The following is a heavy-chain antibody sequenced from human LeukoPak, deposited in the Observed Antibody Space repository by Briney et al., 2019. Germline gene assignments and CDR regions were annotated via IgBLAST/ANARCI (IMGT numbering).Heavy chain of an antibody. CDR1: GFTVSSNY. CDR2: IYSGGST. Sequence: GGSLRLSCAASGFTVSSNYMSWVRQAPGKGLEWVSVIYSGGSTYYADSVKGRFTISRDNSKNTLYLQMNSLRAEDTAVYYCARADSEYYYGSGSYYNLHRTQNWFDPWGQGTLVTVSS. J-gene: IGHJ5*02. D-gene: IGHD3-10*01. V-gene: IGHV3-66*01. CDR3: ARADSEYYYGSGSYYNLHRTQNWFDP.